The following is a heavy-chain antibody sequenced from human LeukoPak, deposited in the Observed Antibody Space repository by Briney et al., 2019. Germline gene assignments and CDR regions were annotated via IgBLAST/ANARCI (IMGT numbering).Heavy chain of an antibody. CDR2: ISSSSSYI. J-gene: IGHJ4*02. Sequence: GGSLRLSCAASGFTFSSYSMNWVRQAPGKGLEWVSSISSSSSYIYYADSVKGRFTISRDNAKNSLYLQMNSLRAEDTAVYYCARAISSGEPFFDYWGQGTLVTVSS. CDR1: GFTFSSYS. V-gene: IGHV3-21*01. D-gene: IGHD6-19*01. CDR3: ARAISSGEPFFDY.